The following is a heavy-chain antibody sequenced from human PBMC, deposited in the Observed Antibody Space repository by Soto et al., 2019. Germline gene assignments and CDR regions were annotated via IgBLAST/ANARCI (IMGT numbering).Heavy chain of an antibody. V-gene: IGHV3-23*01. CDR1: GLTFRSYA. D-gene: IGHD3-3*01. CDR3: AKGRKPDHDDGLCAFDS. J-gene: IGHJ4*02. Sequence: PGGSLRLSCVVSGLTFRSYAMSWVRQAPGKGLEWVSGISGGGGGTYYADSVKGRFTISRDPSTTTLFLGMYSLGAEDTAIYYCAKGRKPDHDDGLCAFDSWGQGVLVTVSS. CDR2: ISGGGGGT.